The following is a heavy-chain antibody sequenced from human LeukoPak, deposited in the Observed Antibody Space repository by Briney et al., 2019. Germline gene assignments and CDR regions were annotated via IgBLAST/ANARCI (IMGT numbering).Heavy chain of an antibody. J-gene: IGHJ4*02. D-gene: IGHD2-2*01. CDR3: AKGGLGCSSTSCFDY. CDR1: GFTCSNYA. V-gene: IGHV3-23*01. CDR2: VSGSGGST. Sequence: AGGSLRLSCAVSGFTCSNYAMTWVRQAPGKGLEWVSSVSGSGGSTYYADSVKGRFTISRDNSKNTLYLQMNSLRAEDTAVYYCAKGGLGCSSTSCFDYWGQGTLVTVSS.